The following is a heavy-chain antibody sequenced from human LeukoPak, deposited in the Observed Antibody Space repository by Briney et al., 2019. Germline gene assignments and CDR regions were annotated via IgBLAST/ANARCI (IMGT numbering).Heavy chain of an antibody. Sequence: PSETLSLTCTVSGGSISRGDYYWSWIRQLPGKGLEWIGYIYYSGSTDYNPSLKSRVTISVDTSKNQFSLKLSSVTAADTAVYYCARGKSKFDYWGQGTLVTVSS. CDR1: GGSISRGDYY. V-gene: IGHV4-30-4*01. J-gene: IGHJ4*02. CDR2: IYYSGST. CDR3: ARGKSKFDY.